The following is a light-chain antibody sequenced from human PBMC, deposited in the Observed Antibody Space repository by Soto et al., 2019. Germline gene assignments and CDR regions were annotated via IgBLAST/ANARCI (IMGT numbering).Light chain of an antibody. Sequence: QSVLTQSPSASASLGASVNVSCTLSRGHSDYIVAWHQLQPGKGPRFLMKLKSDGSQTKGDGVPDRFSGSCSGAERYLTISSLRSEDEADYYCQTWGTGIRVFGGGTKLTVL. V-gene: IGLV4-69*01. CDR2: LKSDGSQ. CDR1: RGHSDYI. CDR3: QTWGTGIRV. J-gene: IGLJ2*01.